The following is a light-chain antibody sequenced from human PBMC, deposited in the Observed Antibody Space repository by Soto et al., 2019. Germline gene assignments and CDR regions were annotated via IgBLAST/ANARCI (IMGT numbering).Light chain of an antibody. J-gene: IGLJ3*02. CDR2: DVS. V-gene: IGLV2-11*01. Sequence: QSVLTQPRSVSGSPGQSVTISCTGTSSDVGGYNYVSWYQQHPGKAPKLMIYDVSKRPSGVPDRFSGSKSGNTASLTISGLQAEDVADYYCCSYAGSFWVFGGGTKLTVL. CDR3: CSYAGSFWV. CDR1: SSDVGGYNY.